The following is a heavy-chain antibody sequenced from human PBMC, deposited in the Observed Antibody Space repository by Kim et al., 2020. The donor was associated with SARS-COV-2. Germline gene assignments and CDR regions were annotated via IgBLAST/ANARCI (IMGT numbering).Heavy chain of an antibody. D-gene: IGHD3-9*01. J-gene: IGHJ3*02. V-gene: IGHV3-30*04. CDR2: ISYDGSNK. CDR3: ARCPQRDFDCFSWYAFD. Sequence: GGSLRLSCAASGFTFSSYAMHWVRQAPGKGLEWVAVISYDGSNKYYADSVKGRFTISRDNSKNTLYLHMNSLRAEDTAVYYCARCPQRDFDCFSWYAFD. CDR1: GFTFSSYA.